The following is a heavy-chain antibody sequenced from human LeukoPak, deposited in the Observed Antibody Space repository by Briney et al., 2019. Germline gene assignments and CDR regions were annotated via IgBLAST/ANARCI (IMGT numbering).Heavy chain of an antibody. Sequence: SETLSLTCAVYGGSFSGYYWSWIRQPPGKGLEWIGEINHSGSTNYNPSLKSRVTISVDTSKNQFSLKLSSVTAADTAVYYCARQGPDYDFWSPMRGNRFDPWGQGTLVTVSS. CDR3: ARQGPDYDFWSPMRGNRFDP. V-gene: IGHV4-34*01. CDR1: GGSFSGYY. CDR2: INHSGST. D-gene: IGHD3-3*01. J-gene: IGHJ5*02.